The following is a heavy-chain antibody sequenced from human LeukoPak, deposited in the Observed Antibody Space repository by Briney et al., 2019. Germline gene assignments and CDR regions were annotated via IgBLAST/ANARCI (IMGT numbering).Heavy chain of an antibody. D-gene: IGHD3-9*01. CDR1: GQTFSSYG. J-gene: IGHJ4*02. Sequence: ASVKVSCKTSGQTFSSYGFSWVRQAPGQGLEWMGWISGYNGNTKFEEKSQDRVTMTTDTSTNTAYMELRSLRSDDTATYYCATGYPKRRPSDMLTVPLFDYWGQGSLVIVSS. CDR3: ATGYPKRRPSDMLTVPLFDY. V-gene: IGHV1-18*01. CDR2: ISGYNGNT.